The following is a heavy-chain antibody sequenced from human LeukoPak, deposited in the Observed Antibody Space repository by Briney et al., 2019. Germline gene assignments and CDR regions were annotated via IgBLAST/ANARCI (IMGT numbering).Heavy chain of an antibody. Sequence: PGGSLRLSCAASGFTFSSYAMSWVRQAPGKGLEWVSAISGSGGSTYYADSVKGRFTISRDNSKNTLYLQMNSLRAEDTAVYYCASQATYYYDSSGYFYYWGQGTLVTVPS. V-gene: IGHV3-23*01. CDR2: ISGSGGST. CDR3: ASQATYYYDSSGYFYY. D-gene: IGHD3-22*01. CDR1: GFTFSSYA. J-gene: IGHJ4*02.